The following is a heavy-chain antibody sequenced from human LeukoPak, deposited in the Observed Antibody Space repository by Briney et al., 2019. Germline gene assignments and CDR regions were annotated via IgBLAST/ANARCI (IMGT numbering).Heavy chain of an antibody. CDR1: GFTFGSYA. D-gene: IGHD3-9*01. CDR3: ANGVSDILTGYYNWKYYFDY. V-gene: IGHV3-23*01. Sequence: GGSVRLSCAASGFTFGSYAMIGVPHAPGKGLVCVSAISGSGCSSYYAASVKGRFTISRDNTNNTLYLQNNSLRAEDTAVYNCANGVSDILTGYYNWKYYFDYWGQGTLVTVSS. J-gene: IGHJ4*02. CDR2: ISGSGCSS.